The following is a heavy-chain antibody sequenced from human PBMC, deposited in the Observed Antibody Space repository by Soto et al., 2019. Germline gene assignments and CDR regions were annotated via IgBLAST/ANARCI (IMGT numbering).Heavy chain of an antibody. CDR2: IIPIFGTA. Sequence: SVKVSCKASGGTFSSYAISWVRQAPGQGLEWMGGIIPIFGTANYAQKFQGRVTITADESTSTAYMELSSLRSEDTAVYYCARDPHIAAAGTWGYYYYGMDVWGQGTTVTVSS. D-gene: IGHD6-13*01. J-gene: IGHJ6*02. CDR3: ARDPHIAAAGTWGYYYYGMDV. V-gene: IGHV1-69*13. CDR1: GGTFSSYA.